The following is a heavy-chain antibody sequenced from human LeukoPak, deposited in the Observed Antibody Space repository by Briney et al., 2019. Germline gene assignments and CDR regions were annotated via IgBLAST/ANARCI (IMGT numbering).Heavy chain of an antibody. CDR1: GFTFSSYS. CDR2: ISSSSSYI. V-gene: IGHV3-21*01. J-gene: IGHJ4*02. CDR3: ARARGYSNYFSFDY. Sequence: GGFLRLSCAASGFTFSSYSMNWVRQAPGKGLEWVSSISSSSSYIYYADSVKGRFTISRDNAKNSLYLQMNSLRAEDTAVYYCARARGYSNYFSFDYWGQGTLVTVSS. D-gene: IGHD4-11*01.